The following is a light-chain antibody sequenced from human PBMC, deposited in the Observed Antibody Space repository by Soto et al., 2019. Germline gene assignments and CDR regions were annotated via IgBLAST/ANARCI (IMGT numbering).Light chain of an antibody. J-gene: IGKJ3*01. CDR1: QTPRTF. CDR3: QQPPYT. CDR2: ATS. V-gene: IGKV1-39*01. Sequence: DIQMTQSPSSLSASVGDRVTITCRASQTPRTFLNWYQQSPGKAPKRLIYATSTLQSGVPSRFSGRDSGADFTLTINNLQPEDFATYYCQQPPYTFGPGTKVDIK.